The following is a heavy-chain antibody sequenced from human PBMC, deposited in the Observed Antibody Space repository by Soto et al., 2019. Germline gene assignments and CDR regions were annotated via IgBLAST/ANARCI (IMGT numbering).Heavy chain of an antibody. J-gene: IGHJ2*01. CDR2: IYYSGST. D-gene: IGHD4-17*01. V-gene: IGHV4-39*01. CDR1: GGSISSSSYY. CDR3: ARRTAGGTTVAWYFDL. Sequence: PSETLSLTCTVSGGSISSSSYYWGWILQPPGKGLEWIGSIYYSGSTYYNPSLKSRVTTSVDTSKNQFSLKLSSVTAADTAAYYCARRTAGGTTVAWYFDLWGRGTLVTVSS.